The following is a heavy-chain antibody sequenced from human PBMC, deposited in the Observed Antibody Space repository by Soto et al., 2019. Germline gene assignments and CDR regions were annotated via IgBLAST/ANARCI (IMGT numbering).Heavy chain of an antibody. CDR2: IIPIFGTA. Sequence: QVQLVQSGAEVKKPGSSVKVSCKASGGTFSSYAISWVRQAPGQGLEWMGGIIPIFGTANYAQKFQGIVTITAEDSTSTAYMELSSLRSEDTAVYYCARDEAGNCGGDGYNPNYYYYGMDVWGQGTTVTVSS. CDR1: GGTFSSYA. V-gene: IGHV1-69*01. D-gene: IGHD2-21*02. J-gene: IGHJ6*02. CDR3: ARDEAGNCGGDGYNPNYYYYGMDV.